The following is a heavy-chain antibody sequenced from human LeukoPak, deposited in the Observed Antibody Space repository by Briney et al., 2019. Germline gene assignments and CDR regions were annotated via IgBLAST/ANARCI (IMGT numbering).Heavy chain of an antibody. CDR3: AGRITMVRGVRKYAFDI. CDR2: IYYSGST. J-gene: IGHJ3*02. CDR1: GGSISSSSYY. V-gene: IGHV4-39*01. D-gene: IGHD3-10*01. Sequence: SETLSLTCTVSGGSISSSSYYWGWIRQPPGKGLEWIGSIYYSGSTYYNPSLKSRVTISVDTSKNQFSLKLSSVTAADTAVYYCAGRITMVRGVRKYAFDIWGQGTMVTVSS.